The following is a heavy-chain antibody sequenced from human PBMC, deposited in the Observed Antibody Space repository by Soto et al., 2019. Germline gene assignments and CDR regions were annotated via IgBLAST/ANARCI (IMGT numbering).Heavy chain of an antibody. J-gene: IGHJ6*02. V-gene: IGHV3-30-3*01. CDR1: GFTFSSYA. Sequence: QPGGSLRLSCAASGFTFSSYAMHWVRQAPGKGLEWVAVISYDGSNKYYADSVKGRFTISRDNSKNTLYLQMNSLRAEDTAVYYCLSCSGGSCYSGGYYYYGMDVWGQGTTVTVSS. D-gene: IGHD2-15*01. CDR3: LSCSGGSCYSGGYYYYGMDV. CDR2: ISYDGSNK.